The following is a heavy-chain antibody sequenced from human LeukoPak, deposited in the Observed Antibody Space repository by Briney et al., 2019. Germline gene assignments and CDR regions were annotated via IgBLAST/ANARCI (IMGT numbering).Heavy chain of an antibody. CDR2: INPDDGST. J-gene: IGHJ3*02. CDR1: GFTFRKYW. Sequence: GGSLKLSCAASGFTFRKYWLHWVRQAPGKGLVWVSRINPDDGSTSYADSVKGRFTISRDNAKSTLYLQMNSLRAEDTAVYYCLTIVETDLDAFDIWGQGTKVTVSS. V-gene: IGHV3-74*01. D-gene: IGHD2-21*01. CDR3: LTIVETDLDAFDI.